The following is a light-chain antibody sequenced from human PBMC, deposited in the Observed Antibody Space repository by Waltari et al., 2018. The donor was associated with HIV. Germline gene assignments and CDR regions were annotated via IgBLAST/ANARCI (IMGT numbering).Light chain of an antibody. CDR1: SSDIGYFDY. CDR3: CSYAGTYTYV. V-gene: IGLV2-11*01. J-gene: IGLJ1*01. CDR2: EVS. Sequence: QSALTQPRSVSGSPGQSVTISCTGTSSDIGYFDYVSWYQQYPGKAPEVLIYEVSQRPSGVPDRFTASKSGITASLTIAGLQDEDEAEYYCCSYAGTYTYVFGTGTTVTVL.